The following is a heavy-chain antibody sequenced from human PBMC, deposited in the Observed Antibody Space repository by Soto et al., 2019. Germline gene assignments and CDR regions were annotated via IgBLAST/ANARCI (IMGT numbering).Heavy chain of an antibody. J-gene: IGHJ6*02. CDR1: GGSISSSSYY. CDR3: ARRNYDFGSGYGQYYYYGIDG. V-gene: IGHV4-39*01. CDR2: IYYSGST. D-gene: IGHD3-3*01. Sequence: SETLSLTCTVSGGSISSSSYYWGWIRQPPGKGLEWIGSIYYSGSTYYNPSLKSRVTISVDTSKNQFSLKLSSVTAADTAVYYCARRNYDFGSGYGQYYYYGIDGWAQGNTVTVSS.